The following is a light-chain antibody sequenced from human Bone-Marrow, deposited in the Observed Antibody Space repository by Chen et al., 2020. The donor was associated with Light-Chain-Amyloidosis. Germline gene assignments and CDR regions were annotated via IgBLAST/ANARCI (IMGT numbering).Light chain of an antibody. CDR2: DDI. CDR1: NIGYKG. J-gene: IGLJ1*01. V-gene: IGLV3-21*02. CDR3: QIWDRTSTHYV. Sequence: SYVLTQPPSVSVAPGETARITCGGDNIGYKGVHWYQLKPGQAPVLVVYDDIDRPSGIPERVSGSNAGNTATLTISRVEVGDEADYYCQIWDRTSTHYVFGFGTKVTVL.